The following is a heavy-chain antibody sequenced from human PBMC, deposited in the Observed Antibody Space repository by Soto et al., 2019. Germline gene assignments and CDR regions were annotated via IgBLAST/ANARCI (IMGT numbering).Heavy chain of an antibody. CDR3: ARFFSYYYASRDRFSF. CDR1: GLTFSSYA. V-gene: IGHV3-23*01. Sequence: GGSLRLSCAASGLTFSSYAMSWVRQAPGKGLEWVSGISGSGISTYYADSVKGRFTISRDNGKNSLYLQLNSLRVEDTAVYYCARFFSYYYASRDRFSFCGQGSFVPGSA. D-gene: IGHD3-22*01. J-gene: IGHJ1*01. CDR2: ISGSGIST.